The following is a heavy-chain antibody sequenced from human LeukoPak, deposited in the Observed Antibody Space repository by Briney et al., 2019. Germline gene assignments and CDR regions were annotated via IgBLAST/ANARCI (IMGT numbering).Heavy chain of an antibody. J-gene: IGHJ6*03. CDR1: GDSVSSNCAA. CDR3: ARDRPADCSSTSCYKDYYYYYMDV. V-gene: IGHV6-1*01. Sequence: SQTLSLTCAISGDSVSSNCAAWNWIRQSPSRGLEWLGRTYYRSKWYNDYAVSVKSRITINPDTSKNQFSLQLNSVTPEDTAVYYRARDRPADCSSTSCYKDYYYYYMDVWGKGTTVTVSS. CDR2: TYYRSKWYN. D-gene: IGHD2-2*02.